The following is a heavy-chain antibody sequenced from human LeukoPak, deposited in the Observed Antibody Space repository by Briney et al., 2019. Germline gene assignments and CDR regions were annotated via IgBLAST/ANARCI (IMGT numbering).Heavy chain of an antibody. D-gene: IGHD1-26*01. CDR1: GDSISSGGYY. CDR2: IYNSGST. CDR3: AREPTGSYSFDF. V-gene: IGHV4-31*03. J-gene: IGHJ4*02. Sequence: PSETLSLTCTVSGDSISSGGYYWSWIRQHPGKGLEWIGYIYNSGSTYYNPSLKSRLTISIDTSKRQFSLKLTSVTAADTAVYYCAREPTGSYSFDFWGQGTLVTVSS.